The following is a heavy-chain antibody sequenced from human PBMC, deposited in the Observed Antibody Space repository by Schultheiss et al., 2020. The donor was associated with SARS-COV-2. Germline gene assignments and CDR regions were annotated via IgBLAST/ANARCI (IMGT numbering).Heavy chain of an antibody. CDR1: GFTFSSHG. CDR3: AREGSRSYHGLDY. D-gene: IGHD1-14*01. CDR2: IYHTGST. V-gene: IGHV4-31*02. Sequence: LRLSCAASGFTFSSHGMHWVRQAPGKGLEWIGYIYHTGSTYYNPSLRSRVNMSVDTSENRFSLTLTSVTAADTAVYYCAREGSRSYHGLDYWGQGTLVTVSS. J-gene: IGHJ4*02.